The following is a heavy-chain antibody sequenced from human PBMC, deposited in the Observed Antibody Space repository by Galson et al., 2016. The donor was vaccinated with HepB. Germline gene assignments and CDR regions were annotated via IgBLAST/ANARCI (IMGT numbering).Heavy chain of an antibody. CDR2: IYYSGST. J-gene: IGHJ4*02. CDR3: ARGDSTGWYRFDS. V-gene: IGHV4-59*01. Sequence: SETLSLTCIVPGGSISTYYWHWIRQPPGKGLEWIGYIYYSGSTNSNPSLKSRVTISVDTSKNQFSLKLSSVTAADTAVYFCARGDSTGWYRFDSWGQGTLVTVSS. D-gene: IGHD6-19*01. CDR1: GGSISTYY.